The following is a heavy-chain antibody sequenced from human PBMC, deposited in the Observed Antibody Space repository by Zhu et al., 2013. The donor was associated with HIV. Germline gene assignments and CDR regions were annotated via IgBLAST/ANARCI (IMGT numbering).Heavy chain of an antibody. D-gene: IGHD3-22*01. CDR2: IIPIFATG. CDR1: GGTFNNYA. V-gene: IGHV1-69*01. J-gene: IGHJ4*02. CDR3: VSHYYESTGYYYGGDY. Sequence: QVQLVQSGAEVKKPGSSVRVSCKASGGTFNNYAISWVRQAPGQGLEWMGGIIPIFATGNYAQKFQGRVTLNADESTSTAYMQLSSLRSEDTAMYYCVSHYYESTGYYYGGDYWGQGTLVTVSS.